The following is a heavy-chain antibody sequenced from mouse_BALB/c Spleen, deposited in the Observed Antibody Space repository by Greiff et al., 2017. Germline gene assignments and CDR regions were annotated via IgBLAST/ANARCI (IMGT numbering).Heavy chain of an antibody. CDR3: ARWTTVANYYAMDY. CDR1: GYTFTSYT. V-gene: IGHV1-4*01. CDR2: INPSSGYT. D-gene: IGHD1-1*01. Sequence: VKLVESGAELARPGASVKMSCKASGYTFTSYTMHWVKQRPGQGLEWIGYINPSSGYTNYNQKFKDKATLTADKSSSTAYMQLSSLTSEDSAVYYCARWTTVANYYAMDYWGQGTSVTVSS. J-gene: IGHJ4*01.